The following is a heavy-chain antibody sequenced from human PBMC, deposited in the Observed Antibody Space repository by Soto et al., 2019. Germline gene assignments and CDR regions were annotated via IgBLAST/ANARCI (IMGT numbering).Heavy chain of an antibody. J-gene: IGHJ6*02. D-gene: IGHD4-17*01. V-gene: IGHV3-48*02. CDR1: GFTFSSYS. Sequence: GGSLRLSCAASGFTFSSYSMNWVRQAPGKGLEWVSYISSSSSTIYYADSVKGRFTISRDNAKNSLYLQMNSLRDEDTAVYYCARDFGRVTTGKTDRYYYYYYGMDVWGQGTTVTVSS. CDR2: ISSSSSTI. CDR3: ARDFGRVTTGKTDRYYYYYYGMDV.